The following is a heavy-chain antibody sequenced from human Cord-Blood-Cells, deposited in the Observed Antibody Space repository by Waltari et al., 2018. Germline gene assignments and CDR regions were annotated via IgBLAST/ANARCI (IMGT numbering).Heavy chain of an antibody. CDR3: AKTSGYCSGGSCYSAAFDI. V-gene: IGHV1-24*01. CDR1: GYTLTELS. CDR2: FDPEDGET. Sequence: QVQLVQSGAEVKNPGASVKVSCKVSGYTLTELSMHWVRQAPGTGLEWMGGFDPEDGETIYAQKFQGRVTMTEDTSTDTAYMELSSLRSEDTAVYYCAKTSGYCSGGSCYSAAFDIWGQGTMVTVSS. J-gene: IGHJ3*02. D-gene: IGHD2-15*01.